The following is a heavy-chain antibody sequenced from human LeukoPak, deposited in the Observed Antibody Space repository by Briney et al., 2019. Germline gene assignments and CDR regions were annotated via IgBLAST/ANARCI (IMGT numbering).Heavy chain of an antibody. V-gene: IGHV3-30*02. J-gene: IGHJ4*02. CDR1: GFTFSSYG. Sequence: GGSLRLSCAASGFTFSSYGMHWVRQAPGKGLEWVAFIRYDGSNKCYADSVKGRFTISRDNSKNTLYLQMNSLRAEDTAVYYCAKVGPYCSSTSCQSWFDYWGQGTLVTVSS. CDR2: IRYDGSNK. CDR3: AKVGPYCSSTSCQSWFDY. D-gene: IGHD2-2*01.